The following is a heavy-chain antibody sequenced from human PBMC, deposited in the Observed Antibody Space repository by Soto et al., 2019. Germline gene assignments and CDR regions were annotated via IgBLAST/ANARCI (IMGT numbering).Heavy chain of an antibody. CDR1: GYTFTSYA. Sequence: QVQLVQSGAEEKKPGASVKVSCKASGYTFTSYAMHWVRQAPGQRLEWMGWINAGNSNTKYSQKSQGRVSITRDTSASTAYMELSSLRSEDTAVYYCARGGPPIDSWGQGTLVTVSS. D-gene: IGHD3-10*01. CDR2: INAGNSNT. CDR3: ARGGPPIDS. J-gene: IGHJ4*02. V-gene: IGHV1-3*05.